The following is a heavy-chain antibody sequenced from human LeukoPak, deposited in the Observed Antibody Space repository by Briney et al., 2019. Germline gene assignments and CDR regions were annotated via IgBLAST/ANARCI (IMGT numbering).Heavy chain of an antibody. CDR3: ARDIAVAGRPYYFDY. CDR2: LSGSSSYI. CDR1: GFTFSSYS. J-gene: IGHJ4*02. Sequence: GGSLRLSCAASGFTFSSYSMNWVRQAPGKGVEWVSSLSGSSSYIYYADSVKGRFTISRDNSKNTLYLQMNSLRAEDTAVYYCARDIAVAGRPYYFDYWGQGTLVTVSS. D-gene: IGHD6-19*01. V-gene: IGHV3-21*01.